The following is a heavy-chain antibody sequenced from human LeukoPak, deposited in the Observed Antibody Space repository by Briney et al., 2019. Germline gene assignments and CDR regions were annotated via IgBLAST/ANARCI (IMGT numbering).Heavy chain of an antibody. CDR3: TTLVVVVAANDAFDI. D-gene: IGHD2-15*01. Sequence: PGGSLRLSCTASGFTFGDYAMSWFRQAPGKGLEWVGFIRSKAYGGTTEYAASVKGRFTISRDDSKSIAYLQMNSLKTEDTAVYYCTTLVVVVAANDAFDIWGQGTMATVSS. CDR1: GFTFGDYA. V-gene: IGHV3-49*03. J-gene: IGHJ3*02. CDR2: IRSKAYGGTT.